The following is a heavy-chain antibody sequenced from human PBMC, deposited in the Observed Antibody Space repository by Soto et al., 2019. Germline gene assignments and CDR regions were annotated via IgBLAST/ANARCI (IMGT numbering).Heavy chain of an antibody. CDR3: ARVLGGMATVPFDY. D-gene: IGHD4-4*01. V-gene: IGHV3-30-3*01. Sequence: PGGSLRLSCAASGFTFSSYAMHWVRQAPGTGLECVAVISYEGSNKYYADPVKGRFTISRDNSKNTLYLQMNSLRTEDTAVYYCARVLGGMATVPFDYWGQGALVTVSS. J-gene: IGHJ4*02. CDR1: GFTFSSYA. CDR2: ISYEGSNK.